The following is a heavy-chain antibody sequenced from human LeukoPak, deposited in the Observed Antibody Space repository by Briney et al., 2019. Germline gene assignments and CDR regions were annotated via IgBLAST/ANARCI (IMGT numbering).Heavy chain of an antibody. CDR1: GGSISSGSYY. J-gene: IGHJ5*02. Sequence: SETLSLTCTVSGGSISSGSYYWSWIRQPAGKGLEWIGRIYTSGSTNYNPSLKSRVTISVDASKNQFSLKLSSVTAADTAVYYCARDCSSTSCPHNWFDPWGQGTLVTVSS. CDR2: IYTSGST. D-gene: IGHD2-2*01. V-gene: IGHV4-61*02. CDR3: ARDCSSTSCPHNWFDP.